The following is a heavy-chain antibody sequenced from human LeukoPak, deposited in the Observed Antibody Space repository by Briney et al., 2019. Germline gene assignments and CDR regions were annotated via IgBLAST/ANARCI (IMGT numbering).Heavy chain of an antibody. D-gene: IGHD3-10*01. CDR3: AKDSFTVVRGVGSDDGFAV. J-gene: IGHJ3*01. CDR2: AGDSAATT. V-gene: IGHV3-23*01. CDR1: GFTFATYG. Sequence: PGGSLRPSCAASGFTFATYGMSWVRQAPGKGLEWVSVAGDSAATTHYADSVKGRFFISRDNSKNTVHLQMNNLRAEDTAVYYCAKDSFTVVRGVGSDDGFAVWGQGTMVIVSS.